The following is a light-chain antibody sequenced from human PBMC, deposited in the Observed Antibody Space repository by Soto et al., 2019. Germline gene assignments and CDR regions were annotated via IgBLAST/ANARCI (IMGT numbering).Light chain of an antibody. CDR1: SSDVGAYNY. CDR3: CSYAGSYTVV. J-gene: IGLJ2*01. Sequence: QSALTQPRSVSGSPGQSVTISCTGTSSDVGAYNYVSWYQQHPGKAPKVMIYDVSKRPSGVPDRFSGSKSGNTASLTISGLQAEDEADYYCCSYAGSYTVVFGGRTKLTVL. CDR2: DVS. V-gene: IGLV2-11*01.